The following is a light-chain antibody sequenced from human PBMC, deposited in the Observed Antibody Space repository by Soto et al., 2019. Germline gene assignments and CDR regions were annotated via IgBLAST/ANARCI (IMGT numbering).Light chain of an antibody. CDR1: SSDVGVNNY. CDR3: CSYAGSSLWV. V-gene: IGLV2-11*01. J-gene: IGLJ3*02. Sequence: QSVLTQPRSVSGSPGQSVTISCTGTSSDVGVNNYVSWYQQHPGKAPQLVIYDVIKRPSGVPYRFSGSKSGNTASLTISGLQAEDEADYYCCSYAGSSLWVFGGGTKLTVL. CDR2: DVI.